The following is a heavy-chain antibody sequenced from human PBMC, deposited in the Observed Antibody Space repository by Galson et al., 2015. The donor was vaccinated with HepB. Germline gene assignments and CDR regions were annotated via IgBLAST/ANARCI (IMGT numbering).Heavy chain of an antibody. Sequence: QSGAEVKKPGESLRISCKGSGYSFTSYWISWVRQMPGKGLEWMGRIDPSDSYTNYSPSFQGHVTISADKSISTAYLQWSSLKASDTAMYYCASTKPGIAAAGNYYYGMDVWGQGTTVTVSS. D-gene: IGHD6-13*01. CDR2: IDPSDSYT. CDR1: GYSFTSYW. V-gene: IGHV5-10-1*01. J-gene: IGHJ6*02. CDR3: ASTKPGIAAAGNYYYGMDV.